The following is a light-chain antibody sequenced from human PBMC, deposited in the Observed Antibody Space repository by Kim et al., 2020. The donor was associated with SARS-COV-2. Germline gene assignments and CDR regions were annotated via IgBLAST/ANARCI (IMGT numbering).Light chain of an antibody. V-gene: IGKV3-11*01. Sequence: LAPGERATLSWRASQGVNNYLALYQQKPGQAPRLLIYDASNRATGIPARFSGSGSGTDFTLTISSLEPEDFAVYYCQQRSNWPLTFGGGTKVDIK. CDR2: DAS. CDR3: QQRSNWPLT. CDR1: QGVNNY. J-gene: IGKJ4*01.